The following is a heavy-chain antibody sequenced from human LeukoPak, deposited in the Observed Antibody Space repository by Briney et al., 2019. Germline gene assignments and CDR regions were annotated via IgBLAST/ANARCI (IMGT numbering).Heavy chain of an antibody. CDR3: ARETNDYVWGSLGYFDY. J-gene: IGHJ4*02. V-gene: IGHV4-39*02. Sequence: SETLSLTCTVSGGSISSSSYYWGWIRQPPGKGLEWIGSIYYSGSTYYNPSLKSRVTISVDTSKNQFSLKLSSVTAADTAVYYCARETNDYVWGSLGYFDYWGQGTLVTVSS. CDR2: IYYSGST. D-gene: IGHD3-16*01. CDR1: GGSISSSSYY.